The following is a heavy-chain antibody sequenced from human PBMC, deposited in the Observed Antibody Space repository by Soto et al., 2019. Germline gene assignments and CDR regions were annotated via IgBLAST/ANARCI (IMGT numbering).Heavy chain of an antibody. J-gene: IGHJ5*02. D-gene: IGHD6-6*01. CDR1: VGSVSSGSYY. CDR3: ARVVLIAPRPHWFDP. V-gene: IGHV4-61*01. CDR2: IYYSGST. Sequence: SDTLSRTCTVSVGSVSSGSYYWSWIRHPPGKVLEWIGYIYYSGSTNYNPSLKSRVTISVDTSKNQFSLKLSSVTAADTAVYYCARVVLIAPRPHWFDPWGQGTLVHLSS.